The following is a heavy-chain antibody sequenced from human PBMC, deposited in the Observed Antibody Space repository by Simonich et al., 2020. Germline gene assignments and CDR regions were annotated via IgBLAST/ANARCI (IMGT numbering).Heavy chain of an antibody. V-gene: IGHV1-2*02. CDR2: INPNSGGT. CDR3: ARSSDLLNWNDGPYY. J-gene: IGHJ4*02. CDR1: GYTVTGYY. Sequence: QVQLVQSGAEVKKPGASVKVSCKASGYTVTGYYMHWVRQAPGQGLEWMRRINPNSGGTNYAQKFQGRATMTRDTSISTAYMELSRLRSDDTAVYYCARSSDLLNWNDGPYYWGQGTLVTVSS. D-gene: IGHD1-1*01.